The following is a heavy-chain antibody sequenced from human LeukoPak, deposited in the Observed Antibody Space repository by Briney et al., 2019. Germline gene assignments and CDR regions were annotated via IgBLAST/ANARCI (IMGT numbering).Heavy chain of an antibody. Sequence: GGSLRLSCAASGFTFSNAWMSWVRQAPGKGLEWVGRIKSKTDGGTTDYAAPVKGRFIISRDDSKNTLYLQMNSLRTEDTAVYYCARGFCSSTSCYQGPFDFWGQGTLVAVSS. CDR2: IKSKTDGGTT. J-gene: IGHJ4*02. D-gene: IGHD2-2*01. V-gene: IGHV3-15*01. CDR3: ARGFCSSTSCYQGPFDF. CDR1: GFTFSNAW.